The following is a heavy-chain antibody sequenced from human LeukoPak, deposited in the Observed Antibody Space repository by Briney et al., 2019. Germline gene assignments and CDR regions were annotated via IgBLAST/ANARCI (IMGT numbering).Heavy chain of an antibody. CDR3: ARRKGGPDY. V-gene: IGHV3-30-3*01. CDR1: GFTFSSYA. Sequence: GGSLRLSCAASGFTFSSYAMHWVRKAPGKGLEWVAVISYDGSNKYYADSVKGRFTISRDNSKNTLYLQMNSLRAEDTAVYYCARRKGGPDYWGRGTLVTVSS. D-gene: IGHD1-14*01. CDR2: ISYDGSNK. J-gene: IGHJ4*02.